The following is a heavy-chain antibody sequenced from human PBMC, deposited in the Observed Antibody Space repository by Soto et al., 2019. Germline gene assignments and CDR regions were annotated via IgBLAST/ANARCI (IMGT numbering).Heavy chain of an antibody. J-gene: IGHJ4*02. V-gene: IGHV1-18*01. Sequence: QVQLVQSGAEVKKPGASVKVSCKASGYTFTSYGISWVRQAPGQGLEWMGWISAYNGNTNYAQKLQGRVTMTTDTAYMELRGLRSDDTAVYYCARDSPPPREWGQGTLVTVSS. CDR2: ISAYNGNT. CDR3: ARDSPPPRE. CDR1: GYTFTSYG.